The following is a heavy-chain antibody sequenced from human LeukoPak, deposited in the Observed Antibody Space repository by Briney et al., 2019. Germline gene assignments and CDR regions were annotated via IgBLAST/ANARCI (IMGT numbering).Heavy chain of an antibody. Sequence: SETLSLTCAVSGGSISSGGYSWSWIRQPPGKGLEWIGYIYHSGSTYYNPSLKSRVTISVDRSKNQFSLKLSSVTAADTAVYYCARGEDTCFDYWGQGTLVTVSS. CDR1: GGSISSGGYS. J-gene: IGHJ4*02. CDR3: ARGEDTCFDY. V-gene: IGHV4-30-2*01. CDR2: IYHSGST. D-gene: IGHD2-15*01.